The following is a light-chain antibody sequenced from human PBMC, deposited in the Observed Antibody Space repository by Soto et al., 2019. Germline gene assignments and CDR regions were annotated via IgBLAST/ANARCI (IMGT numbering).Light chain of an antibody. Sequence: QTVVTQEQSFSVSPGRTVTLTCGLSSGSVSTSYYPSWYQQTPGQAPRTLIYSTNTRSSGVPDRFSGSILGNKAALTITGAQADDESDYYCVVYMGSGIWVFGGGTKLTVL. V-gene: IGLV8-61*01. CDR1: SGSVSTSYY. CDR3: VVYMGSGIWV. CDR2: STN. J-gene: IGLJ3*02.